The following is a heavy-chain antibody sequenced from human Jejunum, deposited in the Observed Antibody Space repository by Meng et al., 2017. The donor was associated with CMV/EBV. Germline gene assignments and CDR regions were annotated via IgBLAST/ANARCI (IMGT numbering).Heavy chain of an antibody. V-gene: IGHV3-72*01. CDR3: ARVRVDYDGSAYYTYFDY. CDR2: RNKANGYNT. J-gene: IGHJ4*02. Sequence: RNKANGYNTEYAASVRGRFTISRDDSKNSLYLQMNSLKTEDTAVYYCARVRVDYDGSAYYTYFDYWGQGALVTVSS. D-gene: IGHD3-22*01.